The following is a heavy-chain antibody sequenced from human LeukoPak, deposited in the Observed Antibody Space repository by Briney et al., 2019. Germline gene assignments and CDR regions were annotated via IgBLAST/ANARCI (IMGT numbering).Heavy chain of an antibody. CDR3: ARANGNYYYYMDV. D-gene: IGHD1-1*01. V-gene: IGHV4-61*02. CDR2: IYTSGST. Sequence: PSETLSLTCTVSGGSISSGSYYWSWIRQPAGKGLEWIERIYTSGSTNYNPSLKSRVTISVDTSKNQFSLKLSSGTAADTAVYYCARANGNYYYYMDVWGKGTTVTVSS. CDR1: GGSISSGSYY. J-gene: IGHJ6*03.